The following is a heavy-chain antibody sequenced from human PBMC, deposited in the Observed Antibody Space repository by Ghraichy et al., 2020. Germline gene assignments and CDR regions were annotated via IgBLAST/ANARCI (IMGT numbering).Heavy chain of an antibody. Sequence: SQTLSLTCAVYGGSFSGYYWSWIRQPPGKGLEWIGEINHSGSPNYNPSLKSRVTISVDTSKNQFSLKLNSVTAADTAVYYCARGRGFRIVLVTQRNYFDYWGHGTLVTVSS. V-gene: IGHV4-34*01. CDR2: INHSGSP. CDR1: GGSFSGYY. D-gene: IGHD2-21*02. J-gene: IGHJ4*01. CDR3: ARGRGFRIVLVTQRNYFDY.